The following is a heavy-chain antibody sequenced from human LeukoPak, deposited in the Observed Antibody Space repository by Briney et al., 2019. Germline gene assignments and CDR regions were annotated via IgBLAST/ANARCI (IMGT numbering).Heavy chain of an antibody. D-gene: IGHD1-26*01. V-gene: IGHV3-53*01. CDR2: IYSGGST. CDR3: ARTRRGSYYQYFDY. Sequence: GGSLRLSCAASGFTVSSNYMSWVRQAPGKELEWVSVIYSGGSTYYADSVKGRFTISRDNSKNTLYLQMNSLRAEDTAVYYCARTRRGSYYQYFDYWGQGTLVTVSS. J-gene: IGHJ4*02. CDR1: GFTVSSNY.